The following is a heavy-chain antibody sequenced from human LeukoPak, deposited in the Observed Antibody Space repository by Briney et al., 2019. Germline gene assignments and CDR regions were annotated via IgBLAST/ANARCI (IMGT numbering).Heavy chain of an antibody. CDR3: ARVEELLWFGELLRAFDI. CDR2: ISAYNGNT. Sequence: ASVKLSCTASGYTFTSYGISWVRQGPGQGLGRVGWISAYNGNTNYSQTLQGRVTMTTDTSTSKAYMELRSLRSDDTAVYYCARVEELLWFGELLRAFDIWGQGTMVTVSS. J-gene: IGHJ3*02. CDR1: GYTFTSYG. V-gene: IGHV1-18*04. D-gene: IGHD3-10*01.